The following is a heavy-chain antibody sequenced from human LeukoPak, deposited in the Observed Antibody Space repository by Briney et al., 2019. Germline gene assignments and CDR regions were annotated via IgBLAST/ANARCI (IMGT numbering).Heavy chain of an antibody. CDR3: ARHGSSWYYFDY. Sequence: PETLSLTCTVSGGSISSSSYYWGWIRQPPGKGLEWIGSIYYSGSTYYNPSLKSRVTISVDTSKNQFSLKLSSVTAADTAVYYCARHGSSWYYFDYWGQGTLVTVSS. CDR2: IYYSGST. CDR1: GGSISSSSYY. D-gene: IGHD6-13*01. V-gene: IGHV4-39*01. J-gene: IGHJ4*02.